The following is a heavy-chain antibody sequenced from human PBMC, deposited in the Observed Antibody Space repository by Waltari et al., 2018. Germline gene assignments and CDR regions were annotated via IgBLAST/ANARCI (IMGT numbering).Heavy chain of an antibody. CDR2: VYHSEAT. Sequence: QVQLQESGPGLVEPSGTLSLTCTVSGGSITGSNWWSWVRQPPEKGLEWIGEVYHSEATTYNPSLKSRLTISLDKSKTRFSLTLTSVTAADTAVYYCARGFGTETFYGAHLDSWGQGALVTVSS. CDR3: ARGFGTETFYGAHLDS. CDR1: GGSITGSNW. V-gene: IGHV4-4*02. J-gene: IGHJ4*02. D-gene: IGHD4-17*01.